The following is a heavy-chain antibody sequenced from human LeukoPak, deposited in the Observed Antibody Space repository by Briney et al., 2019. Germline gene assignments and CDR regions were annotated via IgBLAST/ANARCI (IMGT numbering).Heavy chain of an antibody. D-gene: IGHD5-18*01. J-gene: IGHJ4*02. CDR1: GYTFTDYY. CDR3: ARMAMDPAMVTNFFDL. V-gene: IGHV1-46*01. CDR2: IHPSGGST. Sequence: ASVKISCKASGYTFTDYYMYWVRQAPGQGPECMGVIHPSGGSTTYAQKFQGRVTLTKDTATSTVYIELSSLRSDDTAVYYCARMAMDPAMVTNFFDLWGQGTPLTVSA.